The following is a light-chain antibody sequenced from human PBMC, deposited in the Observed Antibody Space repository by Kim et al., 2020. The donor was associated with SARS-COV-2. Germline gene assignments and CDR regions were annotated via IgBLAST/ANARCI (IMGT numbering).Light chain of an antibody. CDR2: RNN. V-gene: IGLV1-47*01. CDR1: RSNNGSNY. Sequence: GRRVIISCSGSRSNNGSNYVYWNQQLPGTAPKLLIYRNNQRPSGVPDRFSGSKSGTSASLAISGLRSEDEADYYCAAWDDSLSGWVFGGGTHLTVL. J-gene: IGLJ3*02. CDR3: AAWDDSLSGWV.